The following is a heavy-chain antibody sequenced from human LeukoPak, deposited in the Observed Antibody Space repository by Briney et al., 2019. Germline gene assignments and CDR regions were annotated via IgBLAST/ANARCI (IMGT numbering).Heavy chain of an antibody. V-gene: IGHV4-39*07. CDR2: INHSGST. CDR1: GGSISSGGYY. J-gene: IGHJ4*02. Sequence: SETLSLTCTVSGGSISSGGYYWSWIRQPPGKGLEWIGEINHSGSTNYNPSLKSRVTISVDTSKNQFSLKLSSVTAADTAVYYCAREGKLSLFDYWGQGTLVTVSS. CDR3: AREGKLSLFDY. D-gene: IGHD3-16*01.